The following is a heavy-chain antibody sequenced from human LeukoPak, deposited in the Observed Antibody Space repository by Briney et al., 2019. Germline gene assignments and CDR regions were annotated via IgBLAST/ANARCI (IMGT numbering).Heavy chain of an antibody. D-gene: IGHD1-26*01. CDR1: RFTFSNYW. CDR3: ARDQDFGIYSGSCPDY. Sequence: GGSLRLSCAASRFTFSNYWMHWVRQAPGKGLVWVSRIYNDGSSTSYADSVKGRFTISRDNAKSTLYLQMNSLRAEDTALYYCARDQDFGIYSGSCPDYWGQGTLVTVSS. V-gene: IGHV3-74*01. CDR2: IYNDGSST. J-gene: IGHJ4*02.